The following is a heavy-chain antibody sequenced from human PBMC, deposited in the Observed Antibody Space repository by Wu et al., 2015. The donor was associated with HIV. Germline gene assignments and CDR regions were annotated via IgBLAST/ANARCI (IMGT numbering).Heavy chain of an antibody. V-gene: IGHV1-69*05. Sequence: QVQLVQSGAEVKKPGSSVKVSCKASGGTFSSYAISWVRQAPGQGLEWMGGIIPIFGTANYAQKFQGRVTITTDESTSTAYMELSSLRSEDTAVYYCARAGYCSGGSCYRASYYYYGMDVWGQGTTVTVSS. CDR3: ARAGYCSGGSCYRASYYYYGMDV. D-gene: IGHD2-15*01. CDR1: GGTFSSYA. CDR2: IIPIFGTA. J-gene: IGHJ6*02.